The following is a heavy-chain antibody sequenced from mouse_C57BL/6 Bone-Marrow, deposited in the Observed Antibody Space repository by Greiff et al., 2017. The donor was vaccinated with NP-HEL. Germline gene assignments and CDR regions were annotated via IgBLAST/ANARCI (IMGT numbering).Heavy chain of an antibody. CDR3: ARDRSYGGFAY. CDR2: ISDGGSYT. V-gene: IGHV5-4*01. CDR1: GFTFSSYA. D-gene: IGHD1-1*01. Sequence: EVMLVESGGGLVKPGGSLKLSCAASGFTFSSYAMSWVRQTPEKRLEWVATISDGGSYTYYPDNVKGRFTISRDNAKNNLYLQMSHLKSEDTAMYYCARDRSYGGFAYWGQGTRVTVSA. J-gene: IGHJ3*01.